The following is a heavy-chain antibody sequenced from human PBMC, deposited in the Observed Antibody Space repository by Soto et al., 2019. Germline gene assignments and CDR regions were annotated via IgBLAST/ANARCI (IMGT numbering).Heavy chain of an antibody. D-gene: IGHD4-17*01. CDR3: ARVPAADYSADDYGDYWFDP. CDR2: IYYSGST. J-gene: IGHJ5*02. CDR1: GGSISSYY. V-gene: IGHV4-59*01. Sequence: SETLSLTCTVSGGSISSYYWSWIRQPPGKGLEWIGYIYYSGSTNYNPSLKSRVTISVDTSKNQFSLKLSSVTAADTAVYYCARVPAADYSADDYGDYWFDPWGQGTLVTVSS.